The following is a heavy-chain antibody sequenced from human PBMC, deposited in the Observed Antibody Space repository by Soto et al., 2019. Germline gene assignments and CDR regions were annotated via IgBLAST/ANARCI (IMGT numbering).Heavy chain of an antibody. Sequence: GGSLRLSCAASGFTFNNNAMTWVRQAPGKGLEWVSAISGRGDNTYFADSVKGRFTISRDDSKNTLYLQMNSLRAEDTAVYYCGKPTLGVAAIDYWGQGTLVTVSS. V-gene: IGHV3-23*01. J-gene: IGHJ4*02. CDR1: GFTFNNNA. CDR2: ISGRGDNT. CDR3: GKPTLGVAAIDY. D-gene: IGHD2-15*01.